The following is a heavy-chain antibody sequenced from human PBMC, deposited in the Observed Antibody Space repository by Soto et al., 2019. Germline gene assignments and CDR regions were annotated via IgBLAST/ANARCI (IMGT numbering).Heavy chain of an antibody. CDR3: AKDRRAGGNYGFYSDF. Sequence: LRLSCAVSGFTFSSYGMTWVRQAPGKGLEWISFSSATGSGTYYADSVKGRFTISRDNSKNTLYLQMTSLRADDTAVYYCAKDRRAGGNYGFYSDFWGQGALVTVSS. V-gene: IGHV3-23*01. CDR1: GFTFSSYG. D-gene: IGHD1-7*01. CDR2: SSATGSGT. J-gene: IGHJ4*02.